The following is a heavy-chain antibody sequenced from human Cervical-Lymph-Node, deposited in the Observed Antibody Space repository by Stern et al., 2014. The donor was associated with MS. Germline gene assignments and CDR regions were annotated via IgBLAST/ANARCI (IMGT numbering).Heavy chain of an antibody. CDR1: VFTFSSSA. V-gene: IGHV3-30*04. Sequence: QLVESGGGVVQPGRSLRLSCAASVFTFSSSAMHWVRPAPVKGVEWLTVISYDGKNKFDADSVKGRFTISRENSINTLYLKMTSLRPEDTAVYYCAREGGSWPFDYWGPGSLVTVSS. J-gene: IGHJ4*02. CDR3: AREGGSWPFDY. CDR2: ISYDGKNK. D-gene: IGHD6-13*01.